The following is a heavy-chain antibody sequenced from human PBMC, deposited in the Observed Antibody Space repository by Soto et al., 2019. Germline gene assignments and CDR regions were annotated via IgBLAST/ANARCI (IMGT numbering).Heavy chain of an antibody. V-gene: IGHV5-51*01. CDR3: ARIPSYCSGGSCNPSDY. CDR1: GYSFTSYW. CDR2: IYPGDSDT. D-gene: IGHD2-15*01. Sequence: GESLKISCKGSGYSFTSYWIGWVRQMPGKGLEWMGIIYPGDSDTRYSPSFQGQVTISADKSISTAYLQWSSLKASDTAMYYCARIPSYCSGGSCNPSDYWGQGTLVTVSS. J-gene: IGHJ4*02.